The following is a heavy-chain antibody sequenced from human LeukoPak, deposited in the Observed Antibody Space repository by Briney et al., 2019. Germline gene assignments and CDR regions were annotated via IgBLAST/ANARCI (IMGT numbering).Heavy chain of an antibody. J-gene: IGHJ4*02. CDR2: IYSGGST. D-gene: IGHD6-19*01. Sequence: GGSLRLSCAASGFTVSSNYMSWVRQAPGKGLEWVSVIYSGGSTYYADSVKGRFTISRDNSKNTLYLQMNSLKTEDTAVYYCTRVSIAVAGIPFDYWGQGTLVTVSS. CDR3: TRVSIAVAGIPFDY. CDR1: GFTVSSNY. V-gene: IGHV3-66*01.